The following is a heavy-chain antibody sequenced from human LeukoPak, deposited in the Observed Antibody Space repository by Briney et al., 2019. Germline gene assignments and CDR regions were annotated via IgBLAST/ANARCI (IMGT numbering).Heavy chain of an antibody. J-gene: IGHJ4*02. CDR2: IYQSGIT. Sequence: SGTLSLTCGVSGDSISSGNYWSWVRPPPGKGLEGIGDIYQSGITNYKPSLKRRVTMSVDKSKNKFSLTLDSVTSADTAVYHCARDPRTRGGRFYFDYWGERILVTVSS. V-gene: IGHV4-4*02. CDR1: GDSISSGNY. CDR3: ARDPRTRGGRFYFDY. D-gene: IGHD4-23*01.